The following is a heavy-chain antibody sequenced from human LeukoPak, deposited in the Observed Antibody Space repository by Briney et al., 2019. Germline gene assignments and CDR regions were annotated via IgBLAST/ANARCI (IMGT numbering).Heavy chain of an antibody. CDR1: GGSVSSINYY. Sequence: SETLSLNCTVAGGSVSSINYYWSWIRQPPGKGLEWIGYIYYSGSTDYNPSLKSRVTISVDTSKNQFSLRLSSVTAADTAVYYCAQKQWVPYYFHYWGQGILVTVSS. D-gene: IGHD1-26*01. V-gene: IGHV4-61*01. CDR2: IYYSGST. J-gene: IGHJ4*02. CDR3: AQKQWVPYYFHY.